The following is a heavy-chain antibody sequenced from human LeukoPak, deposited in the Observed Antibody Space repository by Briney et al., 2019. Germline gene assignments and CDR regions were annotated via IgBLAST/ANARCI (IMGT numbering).Heavy chain of an antibody. Sequence: ASVKVSCKASGGTFSSYAISWVRQAPGQGLEWMGGIIPIFGTANYAQKFQGRVTITADESTSTAYMELSSLRSEDTAVYYCAREGPRYCSSTSCYFGWFDPWGQGTLVTVSS. J-gene: IGHJ5*02. CDR1: GGTFSSYA. D-gene: IGHD2-2*01. CDR3: AREGPRYCSSTSCYFGWFDP. V-gene: IGHV1-69*13. CDR2: IIPIFGTA.